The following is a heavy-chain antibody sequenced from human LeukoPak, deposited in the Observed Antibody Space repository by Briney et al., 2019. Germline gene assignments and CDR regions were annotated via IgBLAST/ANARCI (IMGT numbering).Heavy chain of an antibody. CDR3: ARGQNKCLGH. Sequence: ASVKVFCKASGYTFTNYFMHWVRQAPGQGLEWMGVISPSGGGTTYAQRFQGRVTMTRDTSTSTVHMELSSLRSEDTAVYYCARGQNKCLGHWGQGTLVTVSS. J-gene: IGHJ4*02. V-gene: IGHV1-46*01. D-gene: IGHD2/OR15-2a*01. CDR1: GYTFTNYF. CDR2: ISPSGGGT.